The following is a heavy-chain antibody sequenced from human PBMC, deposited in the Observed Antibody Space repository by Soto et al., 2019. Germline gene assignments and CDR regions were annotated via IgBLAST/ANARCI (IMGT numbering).Heavy chain of an antibody. CDR2: ISSNGGST. CDR3: VKAPGYSSSWYDY. Sequence: PGGSLRLSCSASGFTFSSYAMHWVRQAPGKGLEYVSAISSNGGSTYYADSVKGRFTISRDNSKNTLYLQMSSLRAEDTAVYYCVKAPGYSSSWYDYWGQGTMVAVSS. J-gene: IGHJ4*02. CDR1: GFTFSSYA. D-gene: IGHD6-13*01. V-gene: IGHV3-64D*06.